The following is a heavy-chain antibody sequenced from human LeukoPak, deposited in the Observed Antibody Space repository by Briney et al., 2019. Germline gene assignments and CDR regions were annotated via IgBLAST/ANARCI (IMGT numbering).Heavy chain of an antibody. J-gene: IGHJ6*03. D-gene: IGHD3-10*01. CDR2: IYSSEYS. CDR3: AREVDLWFGELNKGNMDV. V-gene: IGHV4-61*02. CDR1: GGSISSASYY. Sequence: ASETLSLTCTVSGGSISSASYYWSWIRQPAGKGLEWIGRIYSSEYSNYNPSLKSRVTISVDTSKNQFSLKLSSVTAADTAVYYCAREVDLWFGELNKGNMDVWGKGTTVTISS.